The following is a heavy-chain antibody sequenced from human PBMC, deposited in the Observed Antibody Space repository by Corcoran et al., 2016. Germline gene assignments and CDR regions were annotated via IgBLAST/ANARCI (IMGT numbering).Heavy chain of an antibody. CDR2: IIPIFGTT. CDR3: ARDRGFGVVSYGMDV. D-gene: IGHD3-3*01. CDR1: GSTFSSYA. J-gene: IGHJ6*02. V-gene: IGHV1-69*01. Sequence: QVQLVQSGAEVKKPGSSVKVSCKASGSTFSSYAISWVRQAPGQGLEWMGGIIPIFGTTNNAQKFQGRVTITADESTNTAYMELSSLRTEDTAAYYWARDRGFGVVSYGMDVWGQGTTVTVSS.